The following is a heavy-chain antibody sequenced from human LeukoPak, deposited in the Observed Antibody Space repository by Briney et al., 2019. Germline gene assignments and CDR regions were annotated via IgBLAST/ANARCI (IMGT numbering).Heavy chain of an antibody. CDR2: IGTAGEI. CDR1: GFPFSSYD. V-gene: IGHV3-13*01. Sequence: QTGGSLRLSCAASGFPFSSYDIHWVRQATGKGLEWVSGIGTAGEIYYPGSVKGRFTISRENAKNSLYLQMNSLRAEDTAVYYCTREQDREASATVVGDYWGQGTLVTVSS. CDR3: TREQDREASATVVGDY. J-gene: IGHJ4*02. D-gene: IGHD4-23*01.